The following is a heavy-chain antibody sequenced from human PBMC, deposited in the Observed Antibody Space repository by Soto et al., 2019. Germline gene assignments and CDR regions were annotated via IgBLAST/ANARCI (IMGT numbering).Heavy chain of an antibody. V-gene: IGHV3-23*01. J-gene: IGHJ5*02. D-gene: IGHD3-22*01. CDR1: GFTFNSYA. Sequence: PGGSLRLSCAASGFTFNSYAMSGVRQAPEKGLEWVSGISGNGVGTYYADSVKGRFTISRDNSKNTLSLQMNSLRAEDTAVYYCAKAAGDSSPMRRGWFDPWGQGTLVTVSS. CDR3: AKAAGDSSPMRRGWFDP. CDR2: ISGNGVGT.